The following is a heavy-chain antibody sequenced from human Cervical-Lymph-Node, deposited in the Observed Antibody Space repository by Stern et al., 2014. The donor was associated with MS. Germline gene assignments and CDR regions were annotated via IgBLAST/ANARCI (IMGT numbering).Heavy chain of an antibody. D-gene: IGHD4-23*01. V-gene: IGHV4-59*08. Sequence: QLQLQESGPGLVKPSETLSLTCTVSGGSISNYHWNWIRQPPGKGLEWIGYVYESGSTNYSPSLKSRVTISLDTSKNQFSLNLSSVTAADTAAYYCARGTEENYGGSRARFDYWGQGTLVTVS. CDR2: VYESGST. J-gene: IGHJ4*02. CDR3: ARGTEENYGGSRARFDY. CDR1: GGSISNYH.